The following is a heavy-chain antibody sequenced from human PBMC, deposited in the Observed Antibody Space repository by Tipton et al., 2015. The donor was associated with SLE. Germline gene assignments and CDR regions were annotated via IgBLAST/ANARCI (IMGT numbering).Heavy chain of an antibody. CDR3: ASGFGELLIPQY. D-gene: IGHD3-10*01. J-gene: IGHJ4*02. CDR2: IYYSGNT. V-gene: IGHV4-39*01. Sequence: LRLSCAASGFTFSSYWMHWVRQAPGKGLEWIGSIYYSGNTYYNPSLKSRVSVSIDSSKNQFSLRLSSVTAADTAVYYCASGFGELLIPQYWGQGALVTVSS. CDR1: GFTFSSYW.